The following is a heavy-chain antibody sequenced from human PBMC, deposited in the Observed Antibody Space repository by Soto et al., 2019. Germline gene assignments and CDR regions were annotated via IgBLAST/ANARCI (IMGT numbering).Heavy chain of an antibody. Sequence: PGGSLRLSCAASGFTFSSYAMSWVRQAPGKGLEWVSAISGSGGSTYYADSVKGRFTISRDNSKNTLYLQMNSLRAEDTAVYYCANLHRKLELRSSDDYWGQGTLVTVSS. D-gene: IGHD1-7*01. V-gene: IGHV3-23*01. CDR3: ANLHRKLELRSSDDY. CDR2: ISGSGGST. CDR1: GFTFSSYA. J-gene: IGHJ4*02.